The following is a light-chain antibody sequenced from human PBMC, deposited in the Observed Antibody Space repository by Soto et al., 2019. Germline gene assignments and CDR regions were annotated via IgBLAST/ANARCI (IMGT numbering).Light chain of an antibody. CDR1: ISDVGSSGP. J-gene: IGLJ1*01. V-gene: IGLV2-23*01. Sequence: QSVLTQPASVSGSPGQSITISCRGSISDVGSSGPVSWYQHHPGQVPKLIIYEGSRRPSGVSSRFSGSKTGNTASLTITGLQAEDEANYYCCSYVGARTYVFGTGTKVTVL. CDR2: EGS. CDR3: CSYVGARTYV.